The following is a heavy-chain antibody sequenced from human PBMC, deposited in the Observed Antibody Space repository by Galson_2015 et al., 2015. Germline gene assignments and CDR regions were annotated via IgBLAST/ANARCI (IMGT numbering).Heavy chain of an antibody. D-gene: IGHD3-9*01. CDR1: GFAFSSYS. CDR2: IRSSSSYI. J-gene: IGHJ4*02. CDR3: ARDDDWAFDS. Sequence: SLRLSCAASGFAFSSYSMNWVRQAPGQGLEWVSSIRSSSSYIYYADSVKGRFTISRDNAKNSLYLQMNSLRAEDTAVYYCARDDDWAFDSWGQGTLVTVSS. V-gene: IGHV3-21*01.